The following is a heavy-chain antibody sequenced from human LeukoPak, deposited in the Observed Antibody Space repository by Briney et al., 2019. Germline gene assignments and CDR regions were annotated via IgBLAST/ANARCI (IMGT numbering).Heavy chain of an antibody. J-gene: IGHJ4*02. CDR2: ISGSGGST. Sequence: PGGSLRLSCAAPGFTFSSYAMSWVRQAPGKGLEWVSAISGSGGSTYYADSVKGRFTISRDNSKNTLYLQMNSLRAEDTAVYYCVKDPALRVAVVVVAAKREGYWGQGTLVTVSS. D-gene: IGHD2-15*01. CDR3: VKDPALRVAVVVVAAKREGY. V-gene: IGHV3-23*01. CDR1: GFTFSSYA.